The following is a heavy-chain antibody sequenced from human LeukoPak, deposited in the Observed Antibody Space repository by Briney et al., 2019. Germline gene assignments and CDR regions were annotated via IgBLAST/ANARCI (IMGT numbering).Heavy chain of an antibody. CDR3: ARAYSSSWYDF. D-gene: IGHD6-13*01. J-gene: IGHJ5*01. CDR1: GFTFSSYA. CDR2: ISSSGSGGST. Sequence: GGSLRLSCAASGFTFSSYAMSWVRQAPGKGLEWVSSISSSGSGGSTYYADSVTGRFTISRDNSKNTLYLQINSVRAEDTAVYYCARAYSSSWYDFWGQGTLVTVSS. V-gene: IGHV3-23*01.